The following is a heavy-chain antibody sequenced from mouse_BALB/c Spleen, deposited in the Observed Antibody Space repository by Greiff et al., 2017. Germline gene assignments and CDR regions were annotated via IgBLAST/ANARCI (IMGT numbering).Heavy chain of an antibody. CDR1: GFNIKDYY. CDR2: IDPENGDT. J-gene: IGHJ2*01. CDR3: ARDDDGVDY. V-gene: IGHV14-4*02. D-gene: IGHD2-4*01. Sequence: VQLQQSGAELVRSGASVKLSCTASGFNIKDYYMHWVKQRPEQGLEWIGRIDPENGDTEYAPKFQGKATMTADTSSNTAYLQLSSLTSEDTAVYYCARDDDGVDYWGQGTTLTVSS.